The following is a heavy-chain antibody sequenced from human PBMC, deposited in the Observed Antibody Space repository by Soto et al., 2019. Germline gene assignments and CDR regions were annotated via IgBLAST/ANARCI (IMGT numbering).Heavy chain of an antibody. CDR1: GASIRTYS. J-gene: IGHJ3*02. V-gene: IGHV4-4*07. CDR2: MYTNGRT. Sequence: SETLSLTCTVSGASIRTYSWSWIRQSAGKGLEWIGHMYTNGRTNYIPSLKGRITMSVDTSKNQFSLNLKFVTAADTAVYFCAKDQSGDDDIWGQGTKGTVSS. CDR3: AKDQSGDDDI. D-gene: IGHD7-27*01.